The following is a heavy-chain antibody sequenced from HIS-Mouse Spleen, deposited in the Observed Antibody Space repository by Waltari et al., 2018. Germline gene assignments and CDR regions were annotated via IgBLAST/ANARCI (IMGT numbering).Heavy chain of an antibody. J-gene: IGHJ4*02. D-gene: IGHD2-2*01. V-gene: IGHV3-7*01. CDR3: ARALHQLDY. CDR2: IKQDGSEK. CDR1: GFPFGSYC. Sequence: EVQLVESGGGLVQPGGSLRLSCAASGFPFGSYCMSWVRQAPGKGLEWVANIKQDGSEKYYVDSVKGRFTISRDNAKNSLYLQMNSLRAEDTAVYYCARALHQLDYWGQGTLVTVSS.